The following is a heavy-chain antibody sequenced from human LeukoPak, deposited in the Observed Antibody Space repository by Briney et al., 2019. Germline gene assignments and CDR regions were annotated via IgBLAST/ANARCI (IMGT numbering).Heavy chain of an antibody. V-gene: IGHV3-23*01. CDR2: FSGSGGST. J-gene: IGHJ4*02. Sequence: GGSLRLSCAASGFTFSSYAMSWVRQAPGKGLEWVSAFSGSGGSTYYADSVKGRFTISRDISKNTVYLQMNSLRVEDTAVYYCAKDFYWAFDYWGQGTLVTVSS. D-gene: IGHD2-8*02. CDR3: AKDFYWAFDY. CDR1: GFTFSSYA.